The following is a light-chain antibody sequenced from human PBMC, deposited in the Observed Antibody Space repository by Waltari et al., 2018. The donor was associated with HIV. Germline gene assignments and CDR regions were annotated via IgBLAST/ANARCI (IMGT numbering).Light chain of an antibody. J-gene: IGLJ2*01. Sequence: QSALTQPASVSGSPGQSITISCAGTGAEIGAYNYVAWYQKLPDSVPKLIIYDVTSRPSGISDRFSASKSGNAASLTISGFQAEDEGDYYCSSYTTFNTVIFGGGTKLTVL. CDR2: DVT. V-gene: IGLV2-14*03. CDR3: SSYTTFNTVI. CDR1: GAEIGAYNY.